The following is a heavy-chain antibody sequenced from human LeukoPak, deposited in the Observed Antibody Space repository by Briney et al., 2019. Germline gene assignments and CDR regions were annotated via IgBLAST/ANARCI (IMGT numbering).Heavy chain of an antibody. Sequence: GRSLRLSCAASGFTFSSYGMHWVRQAPGKGLEWVGVISFDGSTKYYADSVKGRFTISRDNSKNTLYLEMNSLTTEDTAVYYCAKERPTPVRDLDYWGQGTLVTVSS. V-gene: IGHV3-30*18. CDR2: ISFDGSTK. J-gene: IGHJ4*02. CDR1: GFTFSSYG. CDR3: AKERPTPVRDLDY.